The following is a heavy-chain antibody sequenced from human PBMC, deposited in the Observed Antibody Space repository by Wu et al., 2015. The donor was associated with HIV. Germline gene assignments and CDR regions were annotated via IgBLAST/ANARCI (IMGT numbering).Heavy chain of an antibody. J-gene: IGHJ5*02. CDR2: INPNSGGT. CDR3: ARDSRATYYYDSSGYYWFDP. CDR1: GYTFTGYY. Sequence: QVQLVQSGAEVKKPGASVKVSCKASGYTFTGYYMHWVRQAPGQGLEWMGWINPNSGGTNYAQKFQGRVTMTRDTSISTAYMELSRLRSDDTAVYYCARDSRATYYYDSSGYYWFDPGAREPWSPSPQ. D-gene: IGHD3-22*01. V-gene: IGHV1-2*02.